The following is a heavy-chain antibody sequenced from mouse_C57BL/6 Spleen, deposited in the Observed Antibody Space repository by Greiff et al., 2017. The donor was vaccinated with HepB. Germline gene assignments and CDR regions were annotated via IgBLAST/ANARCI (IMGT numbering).Heavy chain of an antibody. V-gene: IGHV1-52*01. CDR3: ARGRTGTRYYFDY. J-gene: IGHJ2*01. CDR1: GYTFTSYW. CDR2: IDPSDSET. Sequence: QVQLQQPGAELVRPGSSVKLSCKASGYTFTSYWMHWVKQRPIQGLEWIGNIDPSDSETHYNQKFKDKATLTVDKSSSTAYMQLSSLTSEDSAVYYCARGRTGTRYYFDYWGQGTTLTVSS. D-gene: IGHD4-1*01.